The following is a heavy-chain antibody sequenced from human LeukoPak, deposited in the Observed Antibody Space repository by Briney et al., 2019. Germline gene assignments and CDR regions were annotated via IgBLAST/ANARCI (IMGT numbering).Heavy chain of an antibody. J-gene: IGHJ5*02. CDR2: IYTSGIT. CDR3: ARGPGCSSPNCHNWFDP. V-gene: IGHV4-4*07. CDR1: GGSISSYY. D-gene: IGHD2-2*01. Sequence: SETLSLTCTVSGGSISSYYWSWIRQPAGKGLEWIGRIYTSGITDYNPALKSRVTMSVDTSMNQVSLKLSSVTAADTAVYFCARGPGCSSPNCHNWFDPWGQGTLVTVSS.